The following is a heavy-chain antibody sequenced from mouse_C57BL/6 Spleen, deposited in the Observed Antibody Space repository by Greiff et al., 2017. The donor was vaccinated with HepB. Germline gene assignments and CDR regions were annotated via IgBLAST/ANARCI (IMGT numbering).Heavy chain of an antibody. D-gene: IGHD1-1*02. V-gene: IGHV1-76*01. CDR1: GYTFTDYY. J-gene: IGHJ1*03. CDR2: IYPGSGNT. CDR3: ARYYGGSHGYFDV. Sequence: QVQLQQSGAELVRPGASVKLSCKASGYTFTDYYINWVKQRPGQGLEWIARIYPGSGNTYYNEKFKGKATLTAEKSSSTAYMQLSSLTSEDSAVYFCARYYGGSHGYFDVWGTGTTVTVSS.